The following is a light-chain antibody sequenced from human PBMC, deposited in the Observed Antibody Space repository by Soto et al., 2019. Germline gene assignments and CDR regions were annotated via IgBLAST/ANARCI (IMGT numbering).Light chain of an antibody. CDR2: DNN. CDR3: GAWDSSLSAWL. Sequence: QSVLTQPPSVSVAPGQKVTISCSGGDANIGNHDVSWYQHLPGAAPRLLIYDNNKRSSGIPDRFSGSRSGTSATLGITGLQTGDEADYYCGAWDSSLSAWLFGGGTQLTVL. J-gene: IGLJ3*02. V-gene: IGLV1-51*01. CDR1: DANIGNHD.